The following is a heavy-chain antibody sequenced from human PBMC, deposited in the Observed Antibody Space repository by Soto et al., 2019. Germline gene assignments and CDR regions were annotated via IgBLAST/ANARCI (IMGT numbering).Heavy chain of an antibody. V-gene: IGHV3-23*01. CDR2: ISGSGGST. J-gene: IGHJ4*02. CDR1: GFTFSSYA. D-gene: IGHD6-19*01. CDR3: AKAGSGWRYYFDY. Sequence: GGSPRLSCAASGFTFSSYAMSWVRQAPGKGLEWVSAISGSGGSTYYADSVKGRFTISRDNSKNTLYLQMNSLRAEDTAVYYCAKAGSGWRYYFDYWGQGTLVTVSS.